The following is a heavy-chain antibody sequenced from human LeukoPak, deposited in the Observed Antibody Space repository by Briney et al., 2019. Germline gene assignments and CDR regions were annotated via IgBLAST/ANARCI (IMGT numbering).Heavy chain of an antibody. CDR1: GFTFSSYA. V-gene: IGHV3-23*01. Sequence: GGSLRLSCAASGFTFSSYAMSWVRQAPGRGLEWVSAISGSGGSTYYADSVKGRFTISRDNSKNTLYLQMNSLRAEDTAVYYCASTRRSSGWDPGWGQGTLVTVSS. CDR3: ASTRRSSGWDPG. CDR2: ISGSGGST. D-gene: IGHD6-19*01. J-gene: IGHJ4*02.